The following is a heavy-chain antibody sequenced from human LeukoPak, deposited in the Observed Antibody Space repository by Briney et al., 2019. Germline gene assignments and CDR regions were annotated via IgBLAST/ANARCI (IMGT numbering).Heavy chain of an antibody. CDR2: INPISGST. CDR3: ARGRGTVVPTAIANRFDP. Sequence: ASVKVSCKASGYTLTDSHVHWVRQAPGQGLEWLGWINPISGSTVYAQKFQGRVTLTTDTSIGTAYMELRSLTSDGTALYYCARGRGTVVPTAIANRFDPWGQGTLVTVSS. J-gene: IGHJ5*02. V-gene: IGHV1-2*02. CDR1: GYTLTDSH. D-gene: IGHD2-2*01.